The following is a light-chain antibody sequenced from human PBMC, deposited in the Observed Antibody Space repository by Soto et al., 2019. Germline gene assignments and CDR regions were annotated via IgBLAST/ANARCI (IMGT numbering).Light chain of an antibody. CDR1: QSVSSSF. Sequence: EIVLTQSPGTLSLSPGERATLSCRASQSVSSSFLAWYQQKPGQAPRLLIYGASNRATGIPDRFSGSGSGTEFTLIISSLQSEDSAVYYCQQYNSWLWTFGQGTKVDIK. J-gene: IGKJ1*01. CDR2: GAS. V-gene: IGKV3-20*01. CDR3: QQYNSWLWT.